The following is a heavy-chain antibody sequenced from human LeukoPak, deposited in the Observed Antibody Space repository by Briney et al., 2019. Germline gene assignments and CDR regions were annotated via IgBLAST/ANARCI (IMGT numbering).Heavy chain of an antibody. D-gene: IGHD1-26*01. CDR2: IGTAGDT. V-gene: IGHV3-13*01. Sequence: GGSLRLSCAASGFTFSSYDVHWVRQATGRGLEWVSAIGTAGDTYYGGSVKGRFTISREDAKNSFYLQMNSLRAGDTAVYYCAALGGSIYWGQGTVVTVSS. J-gene: IGHJ4*02. CDR1: GFTFSSYD. CDR3: AALGGSIY.